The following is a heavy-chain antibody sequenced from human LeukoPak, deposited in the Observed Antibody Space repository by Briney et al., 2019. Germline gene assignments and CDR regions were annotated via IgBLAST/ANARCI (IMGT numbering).Heavy chain of an antibody. J-gene: IGHJ4*02. D-gene: IGHD4-17*01. CDR1: GFTFSSYG. CDR3: AKVSTVTTGYHY. V-gene: IGHV3-30*18. CDR2: ISYDGSNK. Sequence: PGGSLRLSCAASGFTFSSYGMHWVRQAPGKGLEWVAVISYDGSNKYYAASVKGRFTISRDNSKNTLYLQMNSLRAEDTAVYYCAKVSTVTTGYHYWGQGTLVTVSS.